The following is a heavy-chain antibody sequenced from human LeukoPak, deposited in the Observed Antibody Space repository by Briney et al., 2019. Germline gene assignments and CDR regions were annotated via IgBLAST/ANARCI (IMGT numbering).Heavy chain of an antibody. CDR2: IWYDGSNK. CDR3: ARELGSGWMEGYFDY. Sequence: AGSLRLSCAAPEFTFSSYGTHWVRQAPGKELEWVTVIWYDGSNKYYADSVKGRFTISRDNAQNTLYLQMNTLTAEDTAVYYYARELGSGWMEGYFDYWGQGTLVTVSS. J-gene: IGHJ4*02. V-gene: IGHV3-33*01. CDR1: EFTFSSYG. D-gene: IGHD6-19*01.